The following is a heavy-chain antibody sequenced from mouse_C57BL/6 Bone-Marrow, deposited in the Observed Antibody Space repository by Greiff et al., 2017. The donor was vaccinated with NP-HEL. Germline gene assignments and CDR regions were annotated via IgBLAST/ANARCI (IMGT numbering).Heavy chain of an antibody. CDR1: GYTFTDYE. J-gene: IGHJ2*01. CDR2: IDPETGGT. Sequence: LVESGAELVRPGASVTLSCKASGYTFTDYEMHWVKQTPVHGLEWIGAIDPETGGTAYNQKFKGKAILTADKSSSTAYMELRSLTSEDSAVYYCTPLRRDYWGQGTTLTVSS. V-gene: IGHV1-15*01. CDR3: TPLRRDY. D-gene: IGHD2-12*01.